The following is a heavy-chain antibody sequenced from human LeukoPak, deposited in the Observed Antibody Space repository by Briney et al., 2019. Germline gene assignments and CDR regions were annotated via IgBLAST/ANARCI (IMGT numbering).Heavy chain of an antibody. CDR2: INPNSGGT. V-gene: IGHV1-2*02. D-gene: IGHD3-16*02. J-gene: IGHJ6*02. CDR3: ARVPALGYDYVWGSYRPSPDYYGMDV. CDR1: GYTFTGYY. Sequence: PGAPVTVSCKASGYTFTGYYMHWVRQAPGQGLEGMGWINPNSGGTNYAQKFQGRVTMTRDTSISTAYMELSRLRSDDTAVYYCARVPALGYDYVWGSYRPSPDYYGMDVWGQGTTVTVSS.